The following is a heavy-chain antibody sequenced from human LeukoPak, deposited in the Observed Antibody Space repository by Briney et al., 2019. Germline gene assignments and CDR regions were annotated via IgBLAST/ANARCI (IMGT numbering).Heavy chain of an antibody. CDR1: GFTFSNSA. D-gene: IGHD2-15*01. Sequence: GGSLRLSCAASGFTFSNSAMSWVRQAPGKGLEWLSAISGSGGSTYYVDSVKGRFTISRDNSKNTLYLQMNSLRAEDTAVYYCARSGLIRFDYWGQGTLVTVSS. CDR3: ARSGLIRFDY. V-gene: IGHV3-23*01. J-gene: IGHJ4*02. CDR2: ISGSGGST.